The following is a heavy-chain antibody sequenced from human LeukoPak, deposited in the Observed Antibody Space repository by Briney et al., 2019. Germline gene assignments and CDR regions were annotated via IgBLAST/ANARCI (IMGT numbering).Heavy chain of an antibody. Sequence: ASVEVSCKASGYSFTGYYIHWVRQDPGRGLEWMGWVNPDTGDTRYAQKFQGRVTMTRDTSISTAYLEVSSLRSDGTAVFFCARDKLAYGDYAFDYWGQGTLVTVSS. CDR2: VNPDTGDT. V-gene: IGHV1-2*02. J-gene: IGHJ4*02. CDR1: GYSFTGYY. CDR3: ARDKLAYGDYAFDY. D-gene: IGHD4-17*01.